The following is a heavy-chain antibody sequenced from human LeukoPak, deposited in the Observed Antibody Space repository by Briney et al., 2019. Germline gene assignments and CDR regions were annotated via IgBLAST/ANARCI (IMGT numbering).Heavy chain of an antibody. CDR1: GYTFTSYA. D-gene: IGHD2-15*01. CDR2: INAGNGNT. V-gene: IGHV1-3*01. Sequence: GASVKVSCKAPGYTFTSYAMHWVRQAPGQRLKWMGWINAGNGNTKYSQKFQGRVTIARDTSASTAYMELGSLISEDTAVYYCARDSGEYYFDYWGQGTLVAVSS. CDR3: ARDSGEYYFDY. J-gene: IGHJ4*02.